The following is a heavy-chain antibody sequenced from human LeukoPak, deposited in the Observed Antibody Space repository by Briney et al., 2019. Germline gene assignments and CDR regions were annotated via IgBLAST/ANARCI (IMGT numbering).Heavy chain of an antibody. Sequence: SVKVSCKASGGTFSNYAINWVRQAPGQGLEWMGGIVPIFGTANYAQKFQGRVTITADESTSTAYMELRSLKSEDTAVYYCARVWFGELLNFNWFDPWGQGTLVTVSS. CDR1: GGTFSNYA. V-gene: IGHV1-69*13. D-gene: IGHD3-10*01. CDR2: IVPIFGTA. CDR3: ARVWFGELLNFNWFDP. J-gene: IGHJ5*02.